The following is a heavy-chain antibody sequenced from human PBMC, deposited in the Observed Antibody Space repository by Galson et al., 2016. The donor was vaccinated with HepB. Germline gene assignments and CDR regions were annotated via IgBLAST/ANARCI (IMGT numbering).Heavy chain of an antibody. CDR3: ARDHISGRGPFFDY. Sequence: SLRLSCAASGFTFSRSWMTWVRQAPGRGLEWLANIKEDGSSTNHVDSVKGRFTISRDNAKTSLYLQMNSLRAEDTAVYYGARDHISGRGPFFDYWGQGIPVTVSS. CDR1: GFTFSRSW. J-gene: IGHJ4*02. V-gene: IGHV3-7*03. D-gene: IGHD5-12*01. CDR2: IKEDGSST.